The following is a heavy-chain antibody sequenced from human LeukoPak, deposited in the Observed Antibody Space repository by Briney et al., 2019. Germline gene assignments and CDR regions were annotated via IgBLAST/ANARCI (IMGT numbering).Heavy chain of an antibody. CDR3: ARGPTYYDILYGMDV. CDR1: GYTFTSYG. V-gene: IGHV1-18*01. D-gene: IGHD3-9*01. J-gene: IGHJ6*02. CDR2: FSAYNGNT. Sequence: ASVKVSCKASGYTFTSYGISWVRQAPGQGLEWMGWFSAYNGNTNYAQKLQGRVTMTTDTSTSTAYMELRSLRSDDTAVYYCARGPTYYDILYGMDVWGQGTTVTVSS.